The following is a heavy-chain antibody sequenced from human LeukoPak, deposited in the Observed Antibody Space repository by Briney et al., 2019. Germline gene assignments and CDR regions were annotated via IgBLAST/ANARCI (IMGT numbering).Heavy chain of an antibody. CDR1: GYTFTSYY. CDR2: INPSGGST. Sequence: GASVKVSCKASGYTFTSYYMHWVRQAPGQGLEWMGIINPSGGSTSYAQRFQVRVTMTRDTSTSTVYMELSSLRSEDTAVYYCVRDQAVAGTFDYWGQGTLVTVSS. CDR3: VRDQAVAGTFDY. J-gene: IGHJ4*02. D-gene: IGHD6-19*01. V-gene: IGHV1-46*01.